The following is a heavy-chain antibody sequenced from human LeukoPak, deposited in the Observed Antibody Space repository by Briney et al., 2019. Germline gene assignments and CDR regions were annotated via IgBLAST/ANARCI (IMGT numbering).Heavy chain of an antibody. CDR1: GFTVSSNY. D-gene: IGHD2-2*02. Sequence: PGGSLRLSCAASGFTVSSNYMSWVRQAPGKGLEWVSVIYSSGSTYYADSVKGRFTISRDNSKNTLYLQMNSLRAEDTAVYYCARDWRYCSSTSCYTDHAFDIWGQGTMVTVSS. CDR3: ARDWRYCSSTSCYTDHAFDI. J-gene: IGHJ3*02. V-gene: IGHV3-53*01. CDR2: IYSSGST.